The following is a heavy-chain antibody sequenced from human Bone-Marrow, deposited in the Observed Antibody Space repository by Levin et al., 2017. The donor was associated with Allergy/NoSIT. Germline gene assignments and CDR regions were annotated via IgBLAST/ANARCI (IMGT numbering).Heavy chain of an antibody. J-gene: IGHJ4*02. CDR1: GFTFTDFW. CDR2: IKQDGSIK. D-gene: IGHD1-26*01. Sequence: PGGSLRLSCAASGFTFTDFWMAWVRQAPGKGLEWVASIKQDGSIKNYVDSVKGRFTISRDNAKNSLDLQMNSLRPEDTAVYYCATIWGGASGSSRWGQGTLVTVSS. V-gene: IGHV3-7*03. CDR3: ATIWGGASGSSR.